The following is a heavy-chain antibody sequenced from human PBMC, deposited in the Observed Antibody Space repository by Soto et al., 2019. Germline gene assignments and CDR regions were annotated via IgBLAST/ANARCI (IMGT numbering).Heavy chain of an antibody. Sequence: PGESLKISCKGSGYSFTSYWIGWVRQMPGKGLEWMGIIYPGDSDTRYSPSFQGQVTISADKSISTAYLQWSSLKASDTAMYYCARADIVVVPAAIYGYGMDVWGQGTTVTVSS. CDR2: IYPGDSDT. CDR3: ARADIVVVPAAIYGYGMDV. D-gene: IGHD2-2*01. J-gene: IGHJ6*02. CDR1: GYSFTSYW. V-gene: IGHV5-51*01.